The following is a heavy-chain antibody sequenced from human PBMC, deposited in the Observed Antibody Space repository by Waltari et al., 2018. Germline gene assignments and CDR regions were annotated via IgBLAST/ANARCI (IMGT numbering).Heavy chain of an antibody. CDR2: ISYDGSNK. J-gene: IGHJ4*02. V-gene: IGHV3-30-3*01. CDR3: ARALITFGGVIAQYYFDY. Sequence: VQLVESGGGVVQPGRSLRLSCAASGFTFSSYAMHWVRQAPGKGLEWVAVISYDGSNKYYADSVKGRFTISRDNSKNTLYLQMNSLRAEDTAVYYCARALITFGGVIAQYYFDYWGQGTLVTVSS. D-gene: IGHD3-16*02. CDR1: GFTFSSYA.